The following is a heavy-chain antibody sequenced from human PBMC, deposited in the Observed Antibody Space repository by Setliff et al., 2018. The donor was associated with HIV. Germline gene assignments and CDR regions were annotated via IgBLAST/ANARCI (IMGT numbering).Heavy chain of an antibody. J-gene: IGHJ4*02. CDR1: GPSIITTDYY. CDR2: IYFSGST. CDR3: GRHPPTSDYNYNLIFDY. V-gene: IGHV4-61*05. D-gene: IGHD1-1*01. Sequence: SETLSLTCSFSGPSIITTDYYWAWVRQPPGKGLEWIGSIYFSGSTDYNPSLKSRVTISGDTSQRHFSLSLASVTAADTATYYCGRHPPTSDYNYNLIFDYWGRGVLVTVSS.